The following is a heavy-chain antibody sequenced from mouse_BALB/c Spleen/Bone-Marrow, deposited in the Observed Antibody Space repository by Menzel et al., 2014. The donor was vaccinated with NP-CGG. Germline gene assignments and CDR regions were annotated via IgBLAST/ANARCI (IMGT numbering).Heavy chain of an antibody. J-gene: IGHJ2*01. CDR1: GFNIKDTY. CDR3: ARYRLGTYFDY. CDR2: IDPANVNT. D-gene: IGHD2-14*01. V-gene: IGHV14-3*02. Sequence: EVHLVESGAELVKPGASVKLSCTASGFNIKDTYIHWVRQRPEQGLEWIGRIDPANVNTKYDPKFQGKATITADTSSNTAYLQLSSLTSEDTAVYYCARYRLGTYFDYWGQGTTLTVSS.